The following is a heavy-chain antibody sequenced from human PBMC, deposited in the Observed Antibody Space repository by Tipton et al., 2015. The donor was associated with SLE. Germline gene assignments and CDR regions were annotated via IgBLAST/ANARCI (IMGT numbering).Heavy chain of an antibody. CDR2: IYYSGST. V-gene: IGHV4-31*03. D-gene: IGHD2-15*01. CDR3: ARGGCSGGSCLDY. Sequence: TLSLTCTVSGGSISSGGYYWSWIRQHPGKGLEWIGYIYYSGSTYYNPSLKSRVTISVDTSKNQFSLKLSSVTAADTAVYYCARGGCSGGSCLDYWGQGTLVTVSS. J-gene: IGHJ4*02. CDR1: GGSISSGGYY.